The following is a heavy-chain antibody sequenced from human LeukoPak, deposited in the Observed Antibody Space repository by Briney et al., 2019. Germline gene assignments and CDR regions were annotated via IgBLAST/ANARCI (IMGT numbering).Heavy chain of an antibody. Sequence: SETLSLTCTVSGGSINSGDYYWVWLRQPPGKGLEWMGYIYYSGSTNYNPSLKSRGTISVDTSKNQFSLTLSSVTAADTAVYYCARYLSGHSSSWLHYYYYYMDVWGKGTTVTVSS. D-gene: IGHD6-13*01. V-gene: IGHV4-61*08. CDR3: ARYLSGHSSSWLHYYYYYMDV. CDR2: IYYSGST. CDR1: GGSINSGDYY. J-gene: IGHJ6*03.